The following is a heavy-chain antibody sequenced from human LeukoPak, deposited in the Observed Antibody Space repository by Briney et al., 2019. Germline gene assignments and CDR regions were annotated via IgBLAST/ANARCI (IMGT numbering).Heavy chain of an antibody. D-gene: IGHD2-8*01. V-gene: IGHV1-46*01. CDR2: INPSGGSP. CDR3: ARESLSAFDI. Sequence: ASVTVSCKASGYSFTKYFMHWVRQAPGQGPEWMGIINPSGGSPTYAQKFQGRVTMTTDTSTSTVYMGLSSLRSEDTAVYYCARESLSAFDIWGQGTMVTVSS. CDR1: GYSFTKYF. J-gene: IGHJ3*02.